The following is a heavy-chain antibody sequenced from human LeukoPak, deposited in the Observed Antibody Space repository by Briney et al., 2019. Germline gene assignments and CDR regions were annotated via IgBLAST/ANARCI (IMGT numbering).Heavy chain of an antibody. V-gene: IGHV3-23*01. CDR3: AKVMKVVPAAMASYYFDY. CDR1: GFTFSSYW. CDR2: ISGSGGST. D-gene: IGHD2-2*01. J-gene: IGHJ4*02. Sequence: QPGGSLRLSCTASGFTFSSYWMHWVRQVPGKGLEWVSAISGSGGSTYYADSVKGRFTISRDNSKNTLYLQMNSLRAEDTAVYYCAKVMKVVPAAMASYYFDYWGQGTLVTVSS.